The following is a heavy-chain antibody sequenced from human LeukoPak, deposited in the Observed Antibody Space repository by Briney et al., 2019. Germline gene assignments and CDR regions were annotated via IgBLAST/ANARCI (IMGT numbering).Heavy chain of an antibody. Sequence: GGSLRLSFAASGFTFSSYSMNWVRQAPGKGLEWVSSISSSSYIYYADSVKGRFTISRDNAKNSLYLQMNGLRAEDTAVYYCARGPTGSLGYYGMDVWGQGTTVTVSS. CDR3: ARGPTGSLGYYGMDV. J-gene: IGHJ6*02. CDR1: GFTFSSYS. D-gene: IGHD2-8*02. V-gene: IGHV3-21*01. CDR2: ISSSSYI.